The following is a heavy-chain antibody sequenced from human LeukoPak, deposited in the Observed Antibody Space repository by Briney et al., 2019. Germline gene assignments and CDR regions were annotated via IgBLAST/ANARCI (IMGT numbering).Heavy chain of an antibody. CDR2: MNPNSGNT. D-gene: IGHD3-3*01. Sequence: ASVKVSCKASGYTFTSYYMHWVRQATGQGLEWMGWMNPNSGNTDYAQKLRGRVTMTTDTSTSTAYMELRSLRSDDTAVYYCARITYDFWSGYYMPDDPWGQGTLVTVSS. CDR1: GYTFTSYY. CDR3: ARITYDFWSGYYMPDDP. J-gene: IGHJ5*02. V-gene: IGHV1-18*04.